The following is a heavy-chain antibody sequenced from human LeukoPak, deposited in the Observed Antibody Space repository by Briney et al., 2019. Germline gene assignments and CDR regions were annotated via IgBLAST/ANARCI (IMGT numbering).Heavy chain of an antibody. Sequence: SETLSLTCAVYGGSFSGYYWSWIRQPPGKGLEWIGEINHSGSTNYNPSLKSRVTISVDTSKNQFSLKLSSVTAADTAVYYCASEYYYDSSGSDYWGRGTLVTVSS. D-gene: IGHD3-22*01. CDR2: INHSGST. V-gene: IGHV4-34*01. J-gene: IGHJ4*02. CDR3: ASEYYYDSSGSDY. CDR1: GGSFSGYY.